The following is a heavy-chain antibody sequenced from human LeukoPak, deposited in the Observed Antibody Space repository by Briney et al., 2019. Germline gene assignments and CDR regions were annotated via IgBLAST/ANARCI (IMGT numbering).Heavy chain of an antibody. Sequence: PGGSLRLSCAASGFTFSSYSMNWVRQAPGKGLEWVSSISSSSYIYYADSVKGRFTISRDNAKNSLYLQMNSLRADDTAVYYCARDTPPYYDFWSGYYNYYYYYMDVWGKGTTVTVSS. J-gene: IGHJ6*03. CDR1: GFTFSSYS. D-gene: IGHD3-3*01. V-gene: IGHV3-21*01. CDR3: ARDTPPYYDFWSGYYNYYYYYMDV. CDR2: ISSSSYI.